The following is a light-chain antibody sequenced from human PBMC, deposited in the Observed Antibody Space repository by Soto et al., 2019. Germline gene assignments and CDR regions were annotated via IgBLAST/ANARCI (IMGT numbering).Light chain of an antibody. CDR3: QQYSSYPWT. CDR1: QSIGNW. V-gene: IGKV1-5*01. CDR2: GAS. Sequence: DIQMTQYPSTLSASVGDRVTITWGASQSIGNWLAWYQKKPGKAPKLLIYGASSLESGVPSRLSGSEYGTEFTITISSMKNDDFATYLCQQYSSYPWTFGQGTKVDIK. J-gene: IGKJ1*01.